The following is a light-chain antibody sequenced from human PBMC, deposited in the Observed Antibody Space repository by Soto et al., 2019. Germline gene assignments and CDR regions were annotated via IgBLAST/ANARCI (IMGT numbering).Light chain of an antibody. Sequence: QSALTQPASVSGSPGQSITISCTGTSSDVGGYNYVSWYQQHPGKAPKLMIYDVSNRPSGVSNRFSGSKSGNTASLTISGLQDDDEADYYCSSYTSSSTVVFGVGTKVTVL. CDR3: SSYTSSSTVV. V-gene: IGLV2-14*01. CDR2: DVS. J-gene: IGLJ2*01. CDR1: SSDVGGYNY.